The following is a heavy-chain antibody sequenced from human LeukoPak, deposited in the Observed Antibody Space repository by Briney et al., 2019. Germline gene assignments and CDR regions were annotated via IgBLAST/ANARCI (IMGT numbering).Heavy chain of an antibody. CDR3: CIDACYDRRGGPRQ. V-gene: IGHV3-30*03. D-gene: IGHD5-12*01. CDR1: GFTFSNAL. J-gene: IGHJ1*01. CDR2: ISYAWTEK. Sequence: GGSLRLSSAASGFTFSNALMSWVRQAPGKGLEWVALISYAWTEKHSADTVKGRFTVSRDKTKNMLFLQMNSLRSDVTAVYYCCIDACYDRRGGPRQWGQGTLVTVSS.